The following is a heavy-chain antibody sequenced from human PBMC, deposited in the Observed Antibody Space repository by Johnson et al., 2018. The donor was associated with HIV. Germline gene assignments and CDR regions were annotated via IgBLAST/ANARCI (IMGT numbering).Heavy chain of an antibody. V-gene: IGHV3-20*04. CDR1: GFTFDDYG. J-gene: IGHJ3*02. CDR2: INWIGGTT. Sequence: QLVESGGGVVRPGGSLRLSCPASGFTFDDYGMTWVRQAPGKGLELVSGINWIGGTTCYADSVKRRFTISSDNAKNSLYLQMNSLRAEDTAVYYCARDRRGSSYRWVAFDIWGHGTMVTVSS. D-gene: IGHD2-2*02. CDR3: ARDRRGSSYRWVAFDI.